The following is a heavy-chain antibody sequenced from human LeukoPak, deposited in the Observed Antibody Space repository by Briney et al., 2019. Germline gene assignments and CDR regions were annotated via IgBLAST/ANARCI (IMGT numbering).Heavy chain of an antibody. CDR1: GYSFTSHW. J-gene: IGHJ6*03. Sequence: GESLKISCQGSGYSFTSHWIGWVRQMPGKGLEWMGNIYPGDSNTRYSPSFQGQVTISVDKSISTAYLQWSSLKASDTAMYYCARQGVVIANYYMDVWGKGTTVTVSS. V-gene: IGHV5-51*01. CDR3: ARQGVVIANYYMDV. D-gene: IGHD2-21*01. CDR2: IYPGDSNT.